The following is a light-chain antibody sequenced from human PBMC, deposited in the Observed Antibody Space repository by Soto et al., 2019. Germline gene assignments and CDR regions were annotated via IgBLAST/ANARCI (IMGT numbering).Light chain of an antibody. CDR3: QQRSTWPT. V-gene: IGKV3-11*01. CDR2: DAS. J-gene: IGKJ5*01. CDR1: KSVDFH. Sequence: EIVSTQSPATLSLSPGKRATLSFRASKSVDFHLAWYQQKPGQAPRLLIYDASVRATGTPARFSGSGSGTAFTLTISSLEPEDFALYYCQQRSTWPTFGQGTRLEI.